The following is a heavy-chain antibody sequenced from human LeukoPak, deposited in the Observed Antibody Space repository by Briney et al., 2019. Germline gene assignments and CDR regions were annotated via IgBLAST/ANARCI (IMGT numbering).Heavy chain of an antibody. CDR3: ARGRDHSWFGEVWDNAFDI. CDR1: GFTFNSYW. V-gene: IGHV3-7*01. Sequence: PGGSLRLSCAASGFTFNSYWMTWVRQAPGKGLEWVANIKKDGNDKYYVDSVKGRFTISRGNARSSLSLQMNSLRVEDTALYYCARGRDHSWFGEVWDNAFDIWGQGTMVTVSS. D-gene: IGHD3-10*01. J-gene: IGHJ3*02. CDR2: IKKDGNDK.